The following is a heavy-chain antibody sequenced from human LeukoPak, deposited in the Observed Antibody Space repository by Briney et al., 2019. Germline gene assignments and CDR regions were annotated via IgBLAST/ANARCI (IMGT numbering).Heavy chain of an antibody. J-gene: IGHJ6*02. CDR1: GVSISSGGYY. CDR2: IYYSGST. Sequence: PSETLSLTCTVSGVSISSGGYYWSWIRQHPGKGLEWIGYIYYSGSTKYNPSLKSRVTISVDTTKNQFSLKLSSVTAADTAVYYCARDSLITAAGLVGMDVWGQGTTVTVSS. D-gene: IGHD6-13*01. V-gene: IGHV4-61*08. CDR3: ARDSLITAAGLVGMDV.